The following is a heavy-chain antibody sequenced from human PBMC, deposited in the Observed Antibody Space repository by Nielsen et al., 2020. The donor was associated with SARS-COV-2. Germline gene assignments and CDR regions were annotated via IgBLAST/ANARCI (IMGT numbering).Heavy chain of an antibody. V-gene: IGHV3-33*08. CDR1: GFTFITYG. CDR2: IRYDGSNK. CDR3: ARGGRSDYDMDV. D-gene: IGHD2-15*01. J-gene: IGHJ6*02. Sequence: GESLKISYAASGFTFITYGMHWVRQAPGKGLEWVTIIRYDGSNKYYADSVKGRFTTSRDNSKKTLYLQMNSLRAEDTAVYYCARGGRSDYDMDVWGQGTTVTVSS.